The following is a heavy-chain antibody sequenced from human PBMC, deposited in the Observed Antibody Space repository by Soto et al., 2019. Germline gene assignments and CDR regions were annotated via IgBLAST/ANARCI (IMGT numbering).Heavy chain of an antibody. D-gene: IGHD1-7*01. Sequence: HSQTLSLTCAISGDSVSSNSAAWNWISQSPSRGLEWLGRTYYRSKWYNDYAVSVRSRITINPDTSKNQFSLQLNSVTPEDTAVYFCAGVFGTIYYYGMDVWGQGTTVTVSS. CDR2: TYYRSKWYN. CDR1: GDSVSSNSAA. V-gene: IGHV6-1*01. CDR3: AGVFGTIYYYGMDV. J-gene: IGHJ6*02.